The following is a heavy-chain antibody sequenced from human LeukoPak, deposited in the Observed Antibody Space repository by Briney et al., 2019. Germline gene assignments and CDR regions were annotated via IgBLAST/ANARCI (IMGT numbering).Heavy chain of an antibody. CDR3: AKDYVTWGSGREAFDI. Sequence: PGGSLRLSCAASGFTFSSYGMHWVRQAPGKGLEWVAFIRYDGGNIYYADSVKGRFTISRDNSKNTLYLQMNSLRAEDTAIYYCAKDYVTWGSGREAFDIWGQGTMVTVSS. J-gene: IGHJ3*02. CDR2: IRYDGGNI. D-gene: IGHD7-27*01. CDR1: GFTFSSYG. V-gene: IGHV3-30*02.